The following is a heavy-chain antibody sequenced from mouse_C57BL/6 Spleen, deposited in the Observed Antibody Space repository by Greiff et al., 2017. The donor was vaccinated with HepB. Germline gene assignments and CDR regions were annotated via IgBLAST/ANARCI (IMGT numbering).Heavy chain of an antibody. J-gene: IGHJ3*01. V-gene: IGHV14-3*01. CDR2: IDPANGNT. Sequence: VHVKQSVAELVRPGASVKLSCTASGFNIKNTYMHWVKQRPEQGLEWIGRIDPANGNTKYAPKFQGKATITADTSSNTAYLQLSSLTSEDTAIYYCARLRGDGYFLAWFAYWGQGTLVTVSA. D-gene: IGHD2-3*01. CDR1: GFNIKNTY. CDR3: ARLRGDGYFLAWFAY.